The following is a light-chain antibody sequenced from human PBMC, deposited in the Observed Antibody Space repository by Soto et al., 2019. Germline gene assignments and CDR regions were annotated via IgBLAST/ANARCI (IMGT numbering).Light chain of an antibody. Sequence: DIQMTQSPSTLSASVGDRVAISCRASQSISIWLAWYQHKPGKAPKLLIYKASILESGVPSRISGSGSGTEFTLTISSLQPDDFATYYCQQYNDYSWTFGQGTKVEIK. CDR1: QSISIW. J-gene: IGKJ1*01. CDR2: KAS. V-gene: IGKV1-5*03. CDR3: QQYNDYSWT.